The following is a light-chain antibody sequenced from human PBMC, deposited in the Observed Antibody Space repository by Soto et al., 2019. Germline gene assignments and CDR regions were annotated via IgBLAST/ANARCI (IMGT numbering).Light chain of an antibody. CDR1: SSDVGGYNF. CDR2: EVS. V-gene: IGLV2-14*01. CDR3: SSYTSSSTLENV. Sequence: QSALTQPASVSGSPGQSITIPCTGTSSDVGGYNFVSWYQQHPGKAPKLMIYEVSNRPSGVSNRFSGSKSGNTASLIISGLQAEDEADYYCSSYTSSSTLENVFGTGTKLTVL. J-gene: IGLJ1*01.